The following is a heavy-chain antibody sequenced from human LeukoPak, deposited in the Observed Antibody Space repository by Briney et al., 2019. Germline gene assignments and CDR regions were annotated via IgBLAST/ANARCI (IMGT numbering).Heavy chain of an antibody. CDR2: IKKDGSDK. Sequence: GGSLRLSCAASGFTFSSYWMNWVRQAPGKGLEWVANIKKDGSDKNYPGSVKGRFTISRDNAKNSLYVQMNSLRVEDTAVYYCVAGSGWRFDYWGQGTLVAVSS. D-gene: IGHD6-19*01. J-gene: IGHJ4*02. CDR3: VAGSGWRFDY. CDR1: GFTFSSYW. V-gene: IGHV3-7*01.